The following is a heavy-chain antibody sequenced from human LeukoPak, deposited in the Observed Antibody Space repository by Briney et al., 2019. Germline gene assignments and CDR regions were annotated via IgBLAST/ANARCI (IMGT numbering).Heavy chain of an antibody. J-gene: IGHJ4*02. CDR3: ARDPSYIVVVPAAIGPTNHQFDGGHY. V-gene: IGHV1-18*01. Sequence: GASVNVSCKASGYTFTSYGISWVRQAPGQGLEWMGWISAYNGNTNYAQKLQGRVTMTTDTSTSTAYMELRSLRSDDTAVYYCARDPSYIVVVPAAIGPTNHQFDGGHYWGQGTLVTVSS. CDR2: ISAYNGNT. CDR1: GYTFTSYG. D-gene: IGHD2-2*01.